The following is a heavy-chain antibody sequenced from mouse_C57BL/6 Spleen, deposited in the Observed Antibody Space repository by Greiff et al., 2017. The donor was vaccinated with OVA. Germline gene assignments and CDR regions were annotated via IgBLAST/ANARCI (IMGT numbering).Heavy chain of an antibody. CDR1: GYTFTSYT. V-gene: IGHV1-4*01. CDR3: ASPNWDEYYFDY. CDR2: INPSSGYT. J-gene: IGHJ2*01. Sequence: VQLQQSGAELARPGASVKMSCKASGYTFTSYTMHWVKQRPGQGLEWIGYINPSSGYTKYNQKFKDKATLTADKSSSTAYMQLSSLTSEDSAVYYCASPNWDEYYFDYWGQGTTLTVSS. D-gene: IGHD4-1*01.